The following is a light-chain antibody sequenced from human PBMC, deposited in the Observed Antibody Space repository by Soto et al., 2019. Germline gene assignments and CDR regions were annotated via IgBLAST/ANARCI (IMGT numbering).Light chain of an antibody. CDR3: SSFTSSTSYV. CDR2: DLN. V-gene: IGLV2-14*03. CDR1: SSDVGSYNS. Sequence: QSALTQPASVSGSPGQSIAISCTGTSSDVGSYNSVSWYQQYPGKAPKLMIHDLNNRPSGISDRFSGSKSGNTASLTISGLQAEDEADYYCSSFTSSTSYVFGTGTKLTVL. J-gene: IGLJ1*01.